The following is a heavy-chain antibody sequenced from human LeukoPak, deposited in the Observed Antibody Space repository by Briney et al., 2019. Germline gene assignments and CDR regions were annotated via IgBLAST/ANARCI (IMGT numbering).Heavy chain of an antibody. CDR1: GDSVSSNSAA. Sequence: SQTLSLTRAISGDSVSSNSAAWNWIRQSPSRGLEWLGRTYYRSKWYNDYAVSVKSRITINPDTSKNQFSLQLNSVTPEDTAVYYCARDEAVAGYYYYYYMDVWGKGTTVTVSS. J-gene: IGHJ6*03. D-gene: IGHD6-19*01. CDR2: TYYRSKWYN. V-gene: IGHV6-1*01. CDR3: ARDEAVAGYYYYYYMDV.